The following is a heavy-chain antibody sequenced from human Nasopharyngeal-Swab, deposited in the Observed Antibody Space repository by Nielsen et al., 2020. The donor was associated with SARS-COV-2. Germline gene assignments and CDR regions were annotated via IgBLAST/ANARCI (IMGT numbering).Heavy chain of an antibody. Sequence: ASVKVSCKASGYTFTGNHIHWVRQAPGQGLELMGWISTYNGNTKYAPNFQGRVTLTTETSATTAYMELRSLRSDDTAVYYCAKFSVTILGLVVSGMDVWGQGTTVTVSS. J-gene: IGHJ6*02. D-gene: IGHD3-3*01. CDR2: ISTYNGNT. CDR1: GYTFTGNH. CDR3: AKFSVTILGLVVSGMDV. V-gene: IGHV1-18*04.